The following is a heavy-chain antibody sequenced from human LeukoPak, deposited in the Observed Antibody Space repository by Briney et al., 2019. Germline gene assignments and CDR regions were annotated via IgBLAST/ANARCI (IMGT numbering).Heavy chain of an antibody. CDR1: GYTFTSYY. J-gene: IGHJ5*02. D-gene: IGHD5-24*01. CDR3: ARDRGGDGCNWTPNNWFDP. CDR2: INPSGGST. Sequence: ASVKVSCKASGYTFTSYYMHWVRQAPGQGLEWMGIINPSGGSTNYAQKFQGRVTMTRDTSTSTVYMELSSLRSEDTAVYYCARDRGGDGCNWTPNNWFDPWGQGTLVTVSS. V-gene: IGHV1-46*01.